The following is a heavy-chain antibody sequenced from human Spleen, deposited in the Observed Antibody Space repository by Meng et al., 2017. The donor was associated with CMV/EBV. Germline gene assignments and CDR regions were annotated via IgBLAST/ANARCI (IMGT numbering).Heavy chain of an antibody. Sequence: GESLKISCAASGFTVSSNYMSWVRQAPGKGLEWVSVIYSGGSTYYADSVKGRFTISRDNSKNTLYLQMNSLRAEDTAVYYCARESITIFGVVTLYYYGMDVWGPGTTVTVSS. CDR3: ARESITIFGVVTLYYYGMDV. J-gene: IGHJ6*02. CDR1: GFTVSSNY. D-gene: IGHD3-3*01. CDR2: IYSGGST. V-gene: IGHV3-53*01.